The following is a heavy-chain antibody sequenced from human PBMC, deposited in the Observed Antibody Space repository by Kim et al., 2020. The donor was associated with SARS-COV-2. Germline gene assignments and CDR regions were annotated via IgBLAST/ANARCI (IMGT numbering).Heavy chain of an antibody. CDR2: LGWNSGTI. Sequence: GGSLRLSCAASGFTFDDYAMHWVRQAPGKGLEWVSGLGWNSGTIGFADSVRGRFTISRDNAKNSLYLQMNSPRAEDTALYYCAKSYDSSGFSSFFDYWGQGTLVTVSS. CDR1: GFTFDDYA. CDR3: AKSYDSSGFSSFFDY. V-gene: IGHV3-9*01. J-gene: IGHJ4*02. D-gene: IGHD3-22*01.